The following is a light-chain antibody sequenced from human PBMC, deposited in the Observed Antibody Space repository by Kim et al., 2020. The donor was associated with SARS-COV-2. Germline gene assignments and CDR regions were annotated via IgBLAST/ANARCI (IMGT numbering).Light chain of an antibody. CDR2: DVS. Sequence: GQSVTISCTRTSSDVGGYNYVSWYQQHPGKAPKLMIYDVSKRPSGVPDRFSGSKSGNTASLTISGLQAEDEADYYCCSYAGSYTWVFGGGTQLTV. CDR1: SSDVGGYNY. CDR3: CSYAGSYTWV. V-gene: IGLV2-11*01. J-gene: IGLJ3*02.